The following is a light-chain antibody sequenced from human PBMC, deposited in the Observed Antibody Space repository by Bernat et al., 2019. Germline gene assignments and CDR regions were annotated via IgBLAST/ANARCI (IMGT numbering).Light chain of an antibody. CDR1: QSMSSW. J-gene: IGKJ1*01. CDR3: QHYKSYAVT. CDR2: RAS. Sequence: DIQMTQSPSTLSASVGDRVTITCRASQSMSSWLAWYQQKPGKAPRLLIYRASNLQSGVPSRFSGSGSGTEFTLTISSLEPDDFATYYCQHYKSYAVTFGQGTKVDIK. V-gene: IGKV1-5*03.